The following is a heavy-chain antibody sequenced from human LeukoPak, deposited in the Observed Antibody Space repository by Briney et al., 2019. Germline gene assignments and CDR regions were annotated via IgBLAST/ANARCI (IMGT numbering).Heavy chain of an antibody. CDR1: GFTFSDYY. V-gene: IGHV3-21*01. J-gene: IGHJ3*02. Sequence: GGSLRLSCTVSGFTFSDYYMSWVRQAPGKGLEWVSSISSSSSYIYYADSVKGRFTISRDNAKNSLYLQMNSLRAEDTAVYYCARDPQLNDYGDQGAFDIWGQGTMVTVSS. CDR2: ISSSSSYI. D-gene: IGHD4-17*01. CDR3: ARDPQLNDYGDQGAFDI.